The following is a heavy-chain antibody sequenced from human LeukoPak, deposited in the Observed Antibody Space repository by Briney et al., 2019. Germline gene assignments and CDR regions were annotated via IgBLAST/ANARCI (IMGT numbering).Heavy chain of an antibody. J-gene: IGHJ4*02. D-gene: IGHD6-13*01. CDR2: IYYSGST. CDR3: ARVGYSSSYDY. CDR1: GGSISSYY. Sequence: SETLSLTCTVSGGSISSYYWSWIRQPPGKGLEWIGHIYYSGSTNYNPSLKSRVTISVDTSKNQFSLKLSSVTAADTAVYYCARVGYSSSYDYWGQGTLVTVSS. V-gene: IGHV4-59*01.